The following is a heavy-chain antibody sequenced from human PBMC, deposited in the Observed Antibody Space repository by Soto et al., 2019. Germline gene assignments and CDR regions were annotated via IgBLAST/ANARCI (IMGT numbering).Heavy chain of an antibody. V-gene: IGHV3-21*01. D-gene: IGHD3-3*01. Sequence: EVQLVESGGGLVKPGGSLRLSCAASGFTFSSYSMNWVRQAPGKGLEWVSSISSSSSYIYYADSVKGRFTISRDNAKNSLYLQMKSLRAEDTVVYYCARDYGFYDFLSGFSTDAFDIWGQGTIVTVSS. J-gene: IGHJ3*02. CDR3: ARDYGFYDFLSGFSTDAFDI. CDR2: ISSSSSYI. CDR1: GFTFSSYS.